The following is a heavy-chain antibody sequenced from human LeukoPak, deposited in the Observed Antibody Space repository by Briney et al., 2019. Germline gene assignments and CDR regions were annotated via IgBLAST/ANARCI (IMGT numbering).Heavy chain of an antibody. Sequence: KTGGSLRLSCAASGFTFSSYSMNWVRQAPGKGLEWVSSISSSSSYIYYADSVKGRFTISRDNAKNSLYLQMNSLRAEDTAVYYCARDGGIVGATWYFDYWGQGTLVTVSS. D-gene: IGHD1-26*01. CDR2: ISSSSSYI. CDR3: ARDGGIVGATWYFDY. V-gene: IGHV3-21*04. J-gene: IGHJ4*02. CDR1: GFTFSSYS.